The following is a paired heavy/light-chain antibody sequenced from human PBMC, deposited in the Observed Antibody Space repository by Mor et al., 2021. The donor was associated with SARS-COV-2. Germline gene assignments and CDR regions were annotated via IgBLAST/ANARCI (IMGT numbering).Heavy chain of an antibody. CDR3: AKGYQVLYEIFDY. V-gene: IGHV3-23*01. CDR2: VSGTGGHT. CDR1: GFTFSSYA. D-gene: IGHD2-2*02. Sequence: EVQLLESGGGLVQPGGSLRLSCAASGFTFSSYAMSWVRQAPEKGLEWVSTVSGTGGHTYYADSVKGRFTISRDNSKNTLYLQMNSLRAEDTALYYCAKGYQVLYEIFDYWGRGTLVTVSS. J-gene: IGHJ4*02.
Light chain of an antibody. CDR3: QQYGSSPPWT. Sequence: EIVLTQSPGTLSLSPGERATLSCRASHSVTSSYLAWYQQRPGQGPRLLIYGASSRATGIPDRFSGSGSGTDFTLTISRLEPEDFAVYYCQQYGSSPPWTFGQGTKVEIK. J-gene: IGKJ1*01. CDR1: HSVTSSY. V-gene: IGKV3-20*01. CDR2: GAS.